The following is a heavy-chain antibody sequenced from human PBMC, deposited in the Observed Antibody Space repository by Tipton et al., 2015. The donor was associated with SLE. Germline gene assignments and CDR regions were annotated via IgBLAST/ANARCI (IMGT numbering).Heavy chain of an antibody. D-gene: IGHD2-21*01. CDR3: ARRSIVVVIAIYDAFDI. V-gene: IGHV4-61*09. CDR2: IYTSGST. Sequence: TLSLTCTVSGGSISSGSYYWSWIRQPAGKGLEWIGHIYTSGSTNYNPSLKSRVTISVDTSKNQFSLTLSSLTAADTAVYYCARRSIVVVIAIYDAFDIWGQGTMVTVSS. CDR1: GGSISSGSYY. J-gene: IGHJ3*02.